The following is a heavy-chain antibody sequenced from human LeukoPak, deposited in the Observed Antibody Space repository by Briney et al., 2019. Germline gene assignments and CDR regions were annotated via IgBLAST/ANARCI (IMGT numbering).Heavy chain of an antibody. CDR1: GVTFSSYG. CDR3: AKDLTGIAAAGTFNWFDP. Sequence: GGSLRLSCAASGVTFSSYGMHWVRQAPGKGLEWVAFIRYDGSNKYYAASVKGRFTISRDNSKNTLYLQMNSLRAEDTAVYYCAKDLTGIAAAGTFNWFDPWGQGTLVTVSP. D-gene: IGHD6-13*01. V-gene: IGHV3-30*02. CDR2: IRYDGSNK. J-gene: IGHJ5*02.